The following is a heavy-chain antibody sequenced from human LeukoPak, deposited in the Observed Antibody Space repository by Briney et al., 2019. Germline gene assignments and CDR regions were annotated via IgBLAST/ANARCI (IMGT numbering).Heavy chain of an antibody. V-gene: IGHV4-59*12. CDR1: GGSISGYF. Sequence: SETLSLTCTVSGGSISGYFWSWIRQPPGERLQFIGYIYYTGTASYNPSLNSRVTMSVDTSKNQFSLKLSSVTAADTAVYYCARDYGGNRGDYWGQGTLVTVSS. CDR2: IYYTGTA. D-gene: IGHD4-23*01. J-gene: IGHJ4*02. CDR3: ARDYGGNRGDY.